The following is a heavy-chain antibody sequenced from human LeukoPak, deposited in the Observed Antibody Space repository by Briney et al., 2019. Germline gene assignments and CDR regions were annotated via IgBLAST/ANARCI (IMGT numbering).Heavy chain of an antibody. V-gene: IGHV4-59*01. D-gene: IGHD3-22*01. CDR3: ARVHQTYYYDSSGYYEIDYFDY. Sequence: SETLSLTCTVSGGSISSYYWSWLRQPPGKGLEWLGYIYYSGSTNYNRSLKSRVTISVDTSKNQFSLKLSSVTAADTAVYYCARVHQTYYYDSSGYYEIDYFDYWGQGTLVTVSS. J-gene: IGHJ4*02. CDR2: IYYSGST. CDR1: GGSISSYY.